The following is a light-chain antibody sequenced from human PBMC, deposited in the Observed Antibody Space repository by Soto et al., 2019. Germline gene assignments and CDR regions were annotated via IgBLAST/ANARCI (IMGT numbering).Light chain of an antibody. Sequence: EIVMTQSPATLSVSPGERATLSCRASQSVSSNLAWYQQKPGQAPRLLIYGASTRATGIPARFSGSGSGTEFTLTISSLQSEYFAVYYCQQYNNWPPWTFGQGTKVAIK. CDR1: QSVSSN. J-gene: IGKJ1*01. CDR3: QQYNNWPPWT. V-gene: IGKV3-15*01. CDR2: GAS.